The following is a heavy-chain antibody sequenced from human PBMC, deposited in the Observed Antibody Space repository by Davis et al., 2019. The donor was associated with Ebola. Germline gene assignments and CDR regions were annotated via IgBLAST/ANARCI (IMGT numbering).Heavy chain of an antibody. V-gene: IGHV5-51*01. Sequence: GESLKISCKGSGYSFTTYWIAWVRQTPGKGLEWMGVIFSGDSDTSYRPPFDGQVTISVDRSITTAYLQWSSLKASDTAMYYCAISIAVAGKEFQHWDQGTLVIVSS. J-gene: IGHJ1*01. D-gene: IGHD6-19*01. CDR1: GYSFTTYW. CDR2: IFSGDSDT. CDR3: AISIAVAGKEFQH.